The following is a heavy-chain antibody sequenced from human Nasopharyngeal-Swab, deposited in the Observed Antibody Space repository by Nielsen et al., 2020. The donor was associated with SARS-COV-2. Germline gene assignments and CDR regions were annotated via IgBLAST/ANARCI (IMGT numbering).Heavy chain of an antibody. D-gene: IGHD1-1*01. CDR3: AKARGGTYNYYFDY. V-gene: IGHV3-23*01. J-gene: IGHJ4*02. CDR1: GFTFSNYA. Sequence: GGSLRLSCAASGFTFSNYATTWVRQAPGKGLEWVSYISGGGTTYYADSVKGRFTVSRDNSRNTLYLQVSSLRVEDTAVYYCAKARGGTYNYYFDYWGQGTLVTVSS. CDR2: ISGGGTT.